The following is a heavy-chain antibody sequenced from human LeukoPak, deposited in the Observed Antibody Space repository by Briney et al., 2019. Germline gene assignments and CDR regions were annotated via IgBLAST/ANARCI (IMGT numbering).Heavy chain of an antibody. J-gene: IGHJ4*02. Sequence: GGSLRLSCAASGFTFSSYGMSWVRQAPGKGLEWVSAISGSGGSTYYADSVKGRFTISRDNSKNTLYLQMSSLRAEDTAVYYCAKSLWVRGNLDYWGQGTLVTVSS. CDR1: GFTFSSYG. CDR3: AKSLWVRGNLDY. CDR2: ISGSGGST. D-gene: IGHD3-10*01. V-gene: IGHV3-23*01.